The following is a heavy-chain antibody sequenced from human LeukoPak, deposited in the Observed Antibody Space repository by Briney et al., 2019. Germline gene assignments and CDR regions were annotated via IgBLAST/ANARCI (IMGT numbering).Heavy chain of an antibody. CDR2: IRYDGSNK. Sequence: PGGSLRLSCAASGFTFSSYGMHWVRQAPGKGLEWVAFIRYDGSNKYYADSVKGRFTISRDNSKNTLYLQVNSLRAEDTAVYYCAKDLSLQFYYGSGSFDYWGQGTLVTVSS. CDR3: AKDLSLQFYYGSGSFDY. D-gene: IGHD3-10*01. CDR1: GFTFSSYG. J-gene: IGHJ4*02. V-gene: IGHV3-30*02.